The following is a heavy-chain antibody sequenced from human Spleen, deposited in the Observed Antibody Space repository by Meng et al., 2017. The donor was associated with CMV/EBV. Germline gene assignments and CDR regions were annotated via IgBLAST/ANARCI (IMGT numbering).Heavy chain of an antibody. V-gene: IGHV4-4*02. D-gene: IGHD3-10*01. Sequence: QLLCPESGHSRITPSETLSLTASASGASITNHNWWALVRQPPGKGLEWIGEIPHRGSSAYNPSLKSRVSMSIDKSKNQFSLKLTSVTAADTAVYHCLRGSGGSVWGQGTLVTVSS. CDR1: GASITNHNW. J-gene: IGHJ1*01. CDR2: IPHRGSS. CDR3: LRGSGGSV.